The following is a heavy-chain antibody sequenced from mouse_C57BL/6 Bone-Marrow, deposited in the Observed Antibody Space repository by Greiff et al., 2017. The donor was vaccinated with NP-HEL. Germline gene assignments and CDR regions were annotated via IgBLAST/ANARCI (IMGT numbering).Heavy chain of an antibody. J-gene: IGHJ1*03. D-gene: IGHD2-5*01. V-gene: IGHV1-81*01. CDR3: ARPLDSNYVGDFDV. Sequence: VQLQQSGAELARPGASVKLSCKASGYTFTSYGISWVKQRTGQGLEWIGEIYPRSGNTYYNEKFKGKATLTADKSSSTAYMELRSLTSEDSAVYYCARPLDSNYVGDFDVWGTGTTVTVSS. CDR1: GYTFTSYG. CDR2: IYPRSGNT.